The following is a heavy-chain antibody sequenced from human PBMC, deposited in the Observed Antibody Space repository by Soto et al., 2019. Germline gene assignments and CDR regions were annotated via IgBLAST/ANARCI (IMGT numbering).Heavy chain of an antibody. Sequence: GGSLRLSCVGTGLNFDDFAMHWVRQAPGKGLEWVSGITWNSRVLAYADSVEGRFTISRDNARNSLYLQMDSLRDEDTALYYCAKGRYDFWSPYYFDSWGQGTLVTVSS. J-gene: IGHJ4*02. CDR2: ITWNSRVL. V-gene: IGHV3-9*01. CDR3: AKGRYDFWSPYYFDS. CDR1: GLNFDDFA. D-gene: IGHD3-3*01.